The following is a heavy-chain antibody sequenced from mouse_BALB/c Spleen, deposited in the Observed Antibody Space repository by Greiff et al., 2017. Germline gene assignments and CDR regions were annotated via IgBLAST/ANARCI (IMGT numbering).Heavy chain of an antibody. CDR2: IYPGSGST. Sequence: LKQPGSELVRPGASVKLSCKASGYTFTSYWMHWVKQRHGQGLEWIGNIYPGSGSTNYDEKFKSKGTLTVDTSSSTAYMHLSSLTSEDSAVYYCTRWGYLYAMDYWGQGTSVTVSS. D-gene: IGHD2-2*01. V-gene: IGHV1S22*01. J-gene: IGHJ4*01. CDR3: TRWGYLYAMDY. CDR1: GYTFTSYW.